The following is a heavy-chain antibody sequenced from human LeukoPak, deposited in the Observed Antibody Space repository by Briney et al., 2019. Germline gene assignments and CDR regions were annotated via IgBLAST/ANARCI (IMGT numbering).Heavy chain of an antibody. CDR2: IDTVGNT. Sequence: GGSLRLSCVASGFTFSSYDMHWVRKATGKGLEWVSAIDTVGNTYYDGSVRGRFTISRENAWYSLYLQMNSLRDGDTAVYYCIRIRTGQHQYGMDVWGQGTTVTVSS. J-gene: IGHJ6*02. CDR1: GFTFSSYD. CDR3: IRIRTGQHQYGMDV. D-gene: IGHD7-27*01. V-gene: IGHV3-13*01.